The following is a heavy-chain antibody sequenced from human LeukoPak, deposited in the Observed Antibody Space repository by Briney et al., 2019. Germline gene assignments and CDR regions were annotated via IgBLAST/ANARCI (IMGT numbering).Heavy chain of an antibody. CDR3: ARVGNVLLWFGELLGDAFDI. V-gene: IGHV4-34*01. CDR2: INLRGST. CDR1: GGSFSGYY. Sequence: SETLSLTCAVYGGSFSGYYWSWIRQPPGKGLEWIGEINLRGSTNYNPSLKSRVTISIDTSKNQFSLKLSSVTAADTAVYYCARVGNVLLWFGELLGDAFDIWGQGTMVTVSS. D-gene: IGHD3-10*01. J-gene: IGHJ3*02.